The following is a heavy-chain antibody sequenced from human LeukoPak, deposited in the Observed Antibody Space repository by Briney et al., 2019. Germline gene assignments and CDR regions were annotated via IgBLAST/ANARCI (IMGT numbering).Heavy chain of an antibody. D-gene: IGHD6-13*01. CDR2: MNGNSGNR. Sequence: ASVKDSCKASGYTFTSYDINWVQQATGQGLEWMGWMNGNSGNRGYAQKFQGRVTMTRNTSISTAYMELSSLRSEDTTVYYCARGRRTGQKLVRGHDYWGQGTLVTVSS. CDR1: GYTFTSYD. CDR3: ARGRRTGQKLVRGHDY. J-gene: IGHJ4*02. V-gene: IGHV1-8*01.